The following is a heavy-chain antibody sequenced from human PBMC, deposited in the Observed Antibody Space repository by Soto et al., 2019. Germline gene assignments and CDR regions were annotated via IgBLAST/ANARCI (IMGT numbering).Heavy chain of an antibody. CDR2: IYYSGST. Sequence: PSETQSLTCTVSGGSISSYYWSWIRQPPGKGLEWIGYIYYSGSTNYNPSLKSRVTISVDTSKNQFSLKLSSVTAADTAVYYCARHFFAQQLVPFPRNWFDPWGQGTLVTVFS. D-gene: IGHD6-13*01. CDR1: GGSISSYY. J-gene: IGHJ5*02. V-gene: IGHV4-59*08. CDR3: ARHFFAQQLVPFPRNWFDP.